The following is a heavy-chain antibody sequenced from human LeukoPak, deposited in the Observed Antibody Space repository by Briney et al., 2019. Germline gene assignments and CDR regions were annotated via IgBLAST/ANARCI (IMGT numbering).Heavy chain of an antibody. CDR3: ARVGDGLNDAFDM. J-gene: IGHJ3*02. Sequence: GASVKVSCKASGYTFTGYFMNWVRQAPRQGPEWMGRINPKTGGTNYAQKFQGRVTMTRDTSITTGYMELSRLRSDDTAVYYCARVGDGLNDAFDMWGQGTLVTVFS. D-gene: IGHD5-24*01. CDR1: GYTFTGYF. CDR2: INPKTGGT. V-gene: IGHV1-2*06.